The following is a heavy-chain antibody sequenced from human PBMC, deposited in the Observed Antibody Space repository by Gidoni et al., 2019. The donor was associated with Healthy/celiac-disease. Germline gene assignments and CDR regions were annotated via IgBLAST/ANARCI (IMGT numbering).Heavy chain of an antibody. CDR2: IKSKTDGGTT. CDR1: GFTFSNAW. J-gene: IGHJ6*02. D-gene: IGHD3-10*01. Sequence: EVQLVESGGGLVQPGGSLRLSCAASGFTFSNAWMSWVRQAPGKGLEWVGRIKSKTDGGTTDYAAPVKGRFTISRDDSKNTLYLQMNSLKTEDTAVYYCTTDITVPISGAHYYGMDVWGLGTTVTVSS. V-gene: IGHV3-15*01. CDR3: TTDITVPISGAHYYGMDV.